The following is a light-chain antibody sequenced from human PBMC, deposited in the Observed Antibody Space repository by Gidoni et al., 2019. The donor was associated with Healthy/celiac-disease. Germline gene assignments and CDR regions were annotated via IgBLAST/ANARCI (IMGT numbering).Light chain of an antibody. CDR1: SGHSSYA. V-gene: IGLV4-69*01. Sequence: QLVLTQSPSASASLGASVKLTCTLSSGHSSYAIAWHQQQPEKGPRYLMKLNCDGSHSKGDGIPDRFSGSSSGAERYLTISSLQSEDEADYYCQTWGTGWVFGGGTKLTVL. CDR2: LNCDGSH. CDR3: QTWGTGWV. J-gene: IGLJ3*02.